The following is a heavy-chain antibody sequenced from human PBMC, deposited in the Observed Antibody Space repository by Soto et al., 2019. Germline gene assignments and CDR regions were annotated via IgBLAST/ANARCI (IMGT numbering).Heavy chain of an antibody. CDR1: GGTFSSYA. Sequence: AVKVSCKASGGTFSSYAISWVRQAPGQGLEWMGGIIPIFGTANYAQKFQGRVTITADESTSTAYMELSSLRSEDTAVYYCARSGLRYFDWPPEGLLDYYYYGMDVWGQGTTVTVSS. CDR3: ARSGLRYFDWPPEGLLDYYYYGMDV. V-gene: IGHV1-69*13. D-gene: IGHD3-9*01. CDR2: IIPIFGTA. J-gene: IGHJ6*02.